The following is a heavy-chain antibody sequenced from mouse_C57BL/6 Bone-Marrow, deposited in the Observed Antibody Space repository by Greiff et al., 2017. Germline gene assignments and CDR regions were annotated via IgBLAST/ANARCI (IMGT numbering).Heavy chain of an antibody. D-gene: IGHD1-2*01. Sequence: EVMLVESEGGLVQPGSSMKLSCTASGFTFSDYYMAWVRQVPEKGLEWVANINYDGSSTYYLDSLKSRFIISRDNAKNILYLQMSSLKSEDTATYYCAREGDLRRYWYFDVWCTGTTVTVSS. CDR1: GFTFSDYY. CDR3: AREGDLRRYWYFDV. CDR2: INYDGSST. J-gene: IGHJ1*03. V-gene: IGHV5-16*01.